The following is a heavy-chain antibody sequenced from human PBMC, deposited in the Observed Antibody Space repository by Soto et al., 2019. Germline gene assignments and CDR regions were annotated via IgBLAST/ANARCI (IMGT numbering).Heavy chain of an antibody. CDR2: ISRDGSNK. V-gene: IGHV3-30*03. CDR1: GFSISTYG. J-gene: IGHJ5*02. D-gene: IGHD1-26*01. Sequence: QVQLVESGGGVVQPGRSLRLSCVASGFSISTYGMHWVRQAPGKGLEWVAVISRDGSNKLYADSVKGRFSISRDNTKNTLYLQGSSLRVEDTAVYSCARPYRDMAKWFDPWGQGTQVTVSS. CDR3: ARPYRDMAKWFDP.